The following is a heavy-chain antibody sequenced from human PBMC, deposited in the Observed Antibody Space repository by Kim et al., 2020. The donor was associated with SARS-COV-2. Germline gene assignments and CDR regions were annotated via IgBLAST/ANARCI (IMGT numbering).Heavy chain of an antibody. J-gene: IGHJ4*02. V-gene: IGHV4-59*09. CDR2: IYYSGRH. Sequence: IYYSGRHSLNASLQSRVTISVDTSKNEFSLKRRSVTAADTAVYYCVRGFDYWGRGTLVTVSS. CDR3: VRGFDY.